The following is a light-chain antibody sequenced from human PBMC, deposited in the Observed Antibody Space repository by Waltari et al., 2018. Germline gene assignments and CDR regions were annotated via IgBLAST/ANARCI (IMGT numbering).Light chain of an antibody. Sequence: QSALTQPASVSGSPGQSITIPCTGTSSDVGFYNYVSWYQQHPGKAPKRVIYDVSERPSGVSNRFSGSKSGNTASLTISGLQAEDEADYYCNSYAGSSSWVFGGGTKLTVL. CDR1: SSDVGFYNY. CDR3: NSYAGSSSWV. J-gene: IGLJ3*02. V-gene: IGLV2-14*01. CDR2: DVS.